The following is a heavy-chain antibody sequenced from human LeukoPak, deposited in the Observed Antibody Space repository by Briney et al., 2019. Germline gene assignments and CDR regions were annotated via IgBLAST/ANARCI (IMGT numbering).Heavy chain of an antibody. J-gene: IGHJ4*02. CDR3: ARARGYYDY. CDR2: INYSGST. V-gene: IGHV4-59*08. CDR1: GGSISSYY. D-gene: IGHD3-22*01. Sequence: KSSETLSLTCTVSGGSISSYYWSWIRQPPGKGLEWIGYINYSGSTKYNPSLKSRVTISVDTSKNQFSLKLSSVTAADTAVYYCARARGYYDYWGLGTLVTVSS.